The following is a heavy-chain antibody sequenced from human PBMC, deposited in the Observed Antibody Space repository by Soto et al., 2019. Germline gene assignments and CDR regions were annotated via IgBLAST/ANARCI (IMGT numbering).Heavy chain of an antibody. CDR3: ARLDGNYSDSSGYYYDYYGMDV. Sequence: QVQLVESGGGLVKPGGSLRLSCAASGFTFSDYYMSWIRQAPGKGLEWVSYISSSGSTIYYADSVKGRFTISRDNAKNSLYLQMNSLRAEDTAVYYCARLDGNYSDSSGYYYDYYGMDVWGQGTTVTVSS. V-gene: IGHV3-11*01. CDR2: ISSSGSTI. J-gene: IGHJ6*02. CDR1: GFTFSDYY. D-gene: IGHD3-22*01.